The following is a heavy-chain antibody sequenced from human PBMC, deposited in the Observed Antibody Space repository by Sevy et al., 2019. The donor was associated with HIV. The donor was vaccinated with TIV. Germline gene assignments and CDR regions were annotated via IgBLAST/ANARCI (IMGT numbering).Heavy chain of an antibody. Sequence: SETLSLTCAVSGGSISSVNWWHWVRQPPGKGLERIGEIYHSGSTNYNPSLKSRVTISVDNSKNQFSLKLSSVTAADTAVYYCARGGETPRGFDPWGQGSLVTVSS. V-gene: IGHV4-4*02. CDR1: GGSISSVNW. CDR2: IYHSGST. J-gene: IGHJ5*02. D-gene: IGHD3-16*01. CDR3: ARGGETPRGFDP.